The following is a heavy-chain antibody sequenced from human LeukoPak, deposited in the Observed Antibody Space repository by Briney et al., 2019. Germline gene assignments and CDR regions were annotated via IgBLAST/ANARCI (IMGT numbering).Heavy chain of an antibody. Sequence: SETLSLTCTVSGGSISSSSYYWGWIRQPPGRGLEWIESIYYSGSTYYHPTLKSRITISVDTSKNEFSLKLSSGTAADTAVDYCARHQDYYYYMDGWGKGTTVTVSS. J-gene: IGHJ6*03. V-gene: IGHV4-39*01. CDR1: GGSISSSSYY. CDR2: IYYSGST. CDR3: ARHQDYYYYMDG.